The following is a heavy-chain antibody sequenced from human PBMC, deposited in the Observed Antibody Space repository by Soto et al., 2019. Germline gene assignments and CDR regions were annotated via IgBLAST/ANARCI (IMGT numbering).Heavy chain of an antibody. CDR3: ARSDDSTSYPLDL. Sequence: AASVKVSCKASGYTFTNYDINWVRQAPGQGLEWMGWISAYNGDTNYAQKLQGRVTMTTDTSTSTADMELRSLRHGDTAVYFCARSDDSTSYPLDLWGPGTLVTVSS. D-gene: IGHD4-4*01. CDR1: GYTFTNYD. J-gene: IGHJ5*02. CDR2: ISAYNGDT. V-gene: IGHV1-18*01.